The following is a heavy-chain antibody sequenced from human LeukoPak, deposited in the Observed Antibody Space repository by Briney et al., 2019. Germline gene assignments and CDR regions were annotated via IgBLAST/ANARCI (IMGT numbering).Heavy chain of an antibody. CDR2: ISYTGIT. D-gene: IGHD5-24*01. Sequence: PSETLSLTCTVCGGSVNTDSSYWGWVRLPPGQGLEWVGTISYTGITYYNPSLKSRLSLSVDTSNNQFSLRLSSVTAADTAFYYCARQSSSEIYPRYFESWGQGTLVTVSS. J-gene: IGHJ4*02. V-gene: IGHV4-39*01. CDR3: ARQSSSEIYPRYFES. CDR1: GGSVNTDSSY.